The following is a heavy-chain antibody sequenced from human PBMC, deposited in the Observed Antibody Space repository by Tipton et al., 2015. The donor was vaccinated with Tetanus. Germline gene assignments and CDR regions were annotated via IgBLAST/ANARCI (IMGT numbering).Heavy chain of an antibody. CDR2: INGEASDT. CDR1: GFTFRNYW. Sequence: SLRLSCAASGFTFRNYWMHWVRQAPGKGLVWVSRINGEASDTGYADSVKGRLSISRDNTKNMLYLQINSLRAEDTAVYYCARGLAYDGSGRDAFDIWGQGTMVTASS. J-gene: IGHJ3*02. CDR3: ARGLAYDGSGRDAFDI. D-gene: IGHD3-10*01. V-gene: IGHV3-74*01.